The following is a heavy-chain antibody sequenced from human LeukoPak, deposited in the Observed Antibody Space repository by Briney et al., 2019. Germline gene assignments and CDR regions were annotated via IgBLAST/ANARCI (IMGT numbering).Heavy chain of an antibody. J-gene: IGHJ4*02. CDR2: ISGSGGST. CDR1: GFTFSGYA. D-gene: IGHD3-22*01. Sequence: TGGSLRLSCAASGFTFSGYAMSWVRQAPGKGLEWVSAISGSGGSTYYADSVKGRFTISRDNSKNTLYLQMNSLRAEDTAVYYCASPDYYDSSGYYYWGQGTLVTVSS. V-gene: IGHV3-23*01. CDR3: ASPDYYDSSGYYY.